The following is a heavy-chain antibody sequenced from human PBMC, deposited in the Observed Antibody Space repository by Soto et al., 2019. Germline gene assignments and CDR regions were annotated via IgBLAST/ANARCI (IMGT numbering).Heavy chain of an antibody. J-gene: IGHJ6*02. D-gene: IGHD2-15*01. V-gene: IGHV3-30-3*01. CDR1: GFTFSSYA. CDR2: ISYDGSNK. Sequence: QVQLVESGGSVVQPGRSLRLSCAASGFTFSSYAMHWVRQAPGKGLEWVAVISYDGSNKYYADSVKGRFTISRDNSKNTRYLQMNSLRAEDTAVYYCARDRYCSGGSCPKCYYYYGMDVWGQGTTVTVSS. CDR3: ARDRYCSGGSCPKCYYYYGMDV.